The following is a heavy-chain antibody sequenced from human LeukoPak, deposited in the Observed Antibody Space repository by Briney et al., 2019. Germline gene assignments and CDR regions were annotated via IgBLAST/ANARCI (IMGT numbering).Heavy chain of an antibody. V-gene: IGHV4-4*02. CDR2: IYHSGST. D-gene: IGHD3-10*01. J-gene: IGHJ4*02. CDR3: ARGSNSGPILFDY. Sequence: SGTLSLTCAVSGGSISSSNWWSWVRQPPGKGLEWIGEIYHSGSTNYNPSLKSRVTMSVDTSKNQFSLKLSSVTAADTAVYYCARGSNSGPILFDYWGQGTLVTVSS. CDR1: GGSISSSNW.